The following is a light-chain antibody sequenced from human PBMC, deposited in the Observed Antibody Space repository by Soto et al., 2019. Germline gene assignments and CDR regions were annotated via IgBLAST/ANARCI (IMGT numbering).Light chain of an antibody. CDR2: GAS. V-gene: IGKV3-20*01. CDR1: QYINTR. CDR3: QQYGTSPIT. J-gene: IGKJ5*01. Sequence: EIVLTQSPATLSSFPGDRVTLSCRASQYINTRLAWYQHRPGQSPRLLIYGASNRATGIPERFSGSGSGTDFTLTISTLEPEDFAVYYCQQYGTSPITFGQGTRLEIK.